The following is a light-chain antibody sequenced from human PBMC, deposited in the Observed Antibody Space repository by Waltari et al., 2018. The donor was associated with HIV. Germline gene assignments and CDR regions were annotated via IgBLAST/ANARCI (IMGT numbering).Light chain of an antibody. CDR1: SSNIGNDF. Sequence: QFVLTQPPSVSAAPGQKVNISCSGSSSNIGNDFVSWYQVLPGAAPKLLIYDNNKRPADIPERFSGAKSGTAATLAITGLQTGDEADYYCGTWDKTLSVGVFGGGTKLTVL. J-gene: IGLJ3*02. CDR2: DNN. CDR3: GTWDKTLSVGV. V-gene: IGLV1-51*01.